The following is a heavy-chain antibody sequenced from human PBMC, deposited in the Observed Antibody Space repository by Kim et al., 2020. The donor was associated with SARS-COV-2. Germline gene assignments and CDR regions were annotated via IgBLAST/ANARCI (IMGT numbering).Heavy chain of an antibody. Sequence: ASVKVSCKASGYTFTSYAMHWVRQAPGQRLEWMGWINAGNGNTKYSQKFQGRVTITRDTSASTAYMELSSLRSEDTAVYYCARDPPLTTVTTDYWGQGTLVTVSS. CDR2: INAGNGNT. CDR1: GYTFTSYA. D-gene: IGHD4-17*01. V-gene: IGHV1-3*01. J-gene: IGHJ4*02. CDR3: ARDPPLTTVTTDY.